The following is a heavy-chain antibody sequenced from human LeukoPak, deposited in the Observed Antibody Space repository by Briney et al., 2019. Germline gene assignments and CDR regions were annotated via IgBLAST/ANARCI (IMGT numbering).Heavy chain of an antibody. CDR3: ARDINLIVGATLSIRESAFDI. Sequence: ASVKVSCKASGYTFTSYYMHWVRQAPGQGLEWMGIINPSGGSTSYAQKFQGRVTMTRDMSTSTVYMELSSLRSEDTAVYYCARDINLIVGATLSIRESAFDIWGQGTMVTVSS. V-gene: IGHV1-46*01. D-gene: IGHD1-26*01. CDR1: GYTFTSYY. J-gene: IGHJ3*02. CDR2: INPSGGST.